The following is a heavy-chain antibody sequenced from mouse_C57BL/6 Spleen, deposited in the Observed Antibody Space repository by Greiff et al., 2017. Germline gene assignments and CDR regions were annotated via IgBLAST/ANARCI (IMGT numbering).Heavy chain of an antibody. D-gene: IGHD1-1*01. Sequence: VQLQQSDAELVKPGASVKISCKVSGYTFTDYTIHWMKQRPEQGLEWIGYIYPRDGSTKYNEKFKGKATLTADKSSSTAYMQLNSLTSEDSAVYFCARDYYGSSTSYYFDCWGHGTTLTVSS. CDR2: IYPRDGST. J-gene: IGHJ2*01. CDR1: GYTFTDYT. CDR3: ARDYYGSSTSYYFDC. V-gene: IGHV1-78*01.